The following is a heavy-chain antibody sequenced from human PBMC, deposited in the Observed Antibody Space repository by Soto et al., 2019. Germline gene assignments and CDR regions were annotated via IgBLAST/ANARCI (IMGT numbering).Heavy chain of an antibody. CDR2: IIPIFGTA. V-gene: IGHV1-69*06. J-gene: IGHJ4*02. D-gene: IGHD6-6*01. CDR1: GGTFSSYA. Sequence: SVKVSCKASGGTFSSYASSGVRQAPGQGLEWMGGIIPIFGTANYAQKFQGRVTTTADKSTSTAYMELSSLRSEDTAVGYCAQHGEYSSSSMGASALDYLGQGTLVTF. CDR3: AQHGEYSSSSMGASALDY.